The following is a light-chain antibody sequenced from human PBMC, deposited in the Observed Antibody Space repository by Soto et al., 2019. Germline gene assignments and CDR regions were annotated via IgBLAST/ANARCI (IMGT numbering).Light chain of an antibody. CDR1: SSDVGGYNY. Sequence: QSALTQPPSASGSPGQSVTISCTGTSSDVGGYNYVSWYQQHPGKAPKLMIYEVSKRPSGVPDRFSGSKSGNTASLTVSGLQAEDEAEYYCSSYAGSNTPVVFGGGTMVTDL. J-gene: IGLJ2*01. CDR2: EVS. V-gene: IGLV2-8*01. CDR3: SSYAGSNTPVV.